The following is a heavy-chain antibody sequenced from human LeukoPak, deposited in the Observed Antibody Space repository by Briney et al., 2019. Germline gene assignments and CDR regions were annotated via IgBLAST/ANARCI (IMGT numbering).Heavy chain of an antibody. CDR1: GFTFSSYG. CDR3: AKIMAPYYDFWSGYYTFDY. D-gene: IGHD3-3*01. CDR2: ISYDGSNK. Sequence: RGSLRLSCAASGFTFSSYGMHWVRQAPGKGLEWGAVISYDGSNKYYADSVKGRFTISRDNSKNTLYLQMNSLRAEDTAVYYCAKIMAPYYDFWSGYYTFDYWGQGTLVTVSS. V-gene: IGHV3-30*18. J-gene: IGHJ4*02.